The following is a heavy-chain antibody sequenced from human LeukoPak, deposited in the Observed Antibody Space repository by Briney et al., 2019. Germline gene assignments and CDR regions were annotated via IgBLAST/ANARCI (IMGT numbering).Heavy chain of an antibody. CDR2: IYYSGST. J-gene: IGHJ3*02. D-gene: IGHD6-19*01. Sequence: SETLSLTCTVSGGSISSSSYYWGWIRQPPGKGLEWIGSIYYSGSTYYNPSLKSRVTISVDTSKNQFSLKLSSVTAADTAVYYCALPDGRIAVAGTNSDAFDIWGQGTMVTVSS. V-gene: IGHV4-39*01. CDR3: ALPDGRIAVAGTNSDAFDI. CDR1: GGSISSSSYY.